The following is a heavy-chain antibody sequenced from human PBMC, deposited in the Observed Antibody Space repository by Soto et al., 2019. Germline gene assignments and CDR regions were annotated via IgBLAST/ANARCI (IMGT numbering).Heavy chain of an antibody. CDR3: ARPRSYYYDSSGFDY. CDR2: ISAYNGNT. V-gene: IGHV1-18*01. D-gene: IGHD3-22*01. CDR1: GYTFTSYG. J-gene: IGHJ4*02. Sequence: EASVKVSCKASGYTFTSYGISWVRQAPGQGLEWMGWISAYNGNTNYAQKLQGRVTMTTDTSTSTAYMELRSLRSDDTAVYYCARPRSYYYDSSGFDYWGQGTLVTVSS.